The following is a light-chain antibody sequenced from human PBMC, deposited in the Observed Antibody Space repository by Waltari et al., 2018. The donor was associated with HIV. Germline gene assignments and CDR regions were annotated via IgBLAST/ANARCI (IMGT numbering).Light chain of an antibody. CDR3: QSAHNSHTI. V-gene: IGLV3-25*03. CDR1: ALSRHF. Sequence: SYNLTQAPSVSVTPGQTAKIPCSGDALSRHFVSWYRQKPGQAPMMIIFQGVQRPSGMPARFSASTSGTIATLTISEVQAEDEADYYCQSAHNSHTIFGGGTKLTVL. J-gene: IGLJ2*01. CDR2: QGV.